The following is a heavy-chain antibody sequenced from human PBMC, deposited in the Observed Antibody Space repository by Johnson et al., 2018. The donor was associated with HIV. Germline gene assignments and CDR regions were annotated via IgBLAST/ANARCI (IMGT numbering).Heavy chain of an antibody. D-gene: IGHD2-21*01. CDR3: AKGEGYCGGDCLDAFDI. CDR1: GFTFSSYA. V-gene: IGHV3-30*04. J-gene: IGHJ3*02. Sequence: QVQLVESGGGVVQPGRSLRLSCAASGFTFSSYAMHWVRQAPDKGLEWVAVISYDGSNKYYADSVKGRFTISRDNSKNTLYLQMNSLRAEDTAVYYCAKGEGYCGGDCLDAFDIWGQGTMVTVSS. CDR2: ISYDGSNK.